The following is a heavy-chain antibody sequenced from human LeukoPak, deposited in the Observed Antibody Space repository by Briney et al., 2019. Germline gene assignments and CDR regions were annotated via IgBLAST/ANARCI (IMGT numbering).Heavy chain of an antibody. D-gene: IGHD2-2*01. CDR3: ARQVRCSSTSCLDY. J-gene: IGHJ4*02. CDR1: GYSFTSYW. CDR2: IYPGDSDT. V-gene: IGHV5-51*01. Sequence: GESLKISCKGSGYSFTSYWIGWVRQMPGKGLEWMGIIYPGDSDTRYSPSFQGQVNISADKSISIAYLQWSSLKASDTAMYYCARQVRCSSTSCLDYWGQGTLVTVSS.